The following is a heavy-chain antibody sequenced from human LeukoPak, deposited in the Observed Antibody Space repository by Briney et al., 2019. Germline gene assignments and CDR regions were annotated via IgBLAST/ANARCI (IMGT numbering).Heavy chain of an antibody. V-gene: IGHV3-11*01. Sequence: GGSLRLSCAASGFIFSDYYMTWIRQAPGRGLEWISYITTNGASTYYATSVKGRFTISRDNAKNSLFLQMNSLRAEDTAIYYCAKDGALFGAAAGSTFDYWGQGTLVTVSS. D-gene: IGHD6-13*01. J-gene: IGHJ4*02. CDR3: AKDGALFGAAAGSTFDY. CDR2: ITTNGAST. CDR1: GFIFSDYY.